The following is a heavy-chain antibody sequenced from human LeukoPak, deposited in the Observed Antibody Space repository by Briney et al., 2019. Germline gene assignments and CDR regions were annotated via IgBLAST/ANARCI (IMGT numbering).Heavy chain of an antibody. J-gene: IGHJ4*02. CDR1: GFHFNSYA. CDR3: AKAFGGSYSSFDY. CDR2: VSYTGDST. D-gene: IGHD2-15*01. V-gene: IGHV3-23*01. Sequence: GGSLRLSCTASGFHFNSYAMSWVRQAPGQGLQWVSTVSYTGDSTFYTDSVKGRFTISRDNSKNTLYLQMYSLRAEDTALYYCAKAFGGSYSSFDYWGQGTPVTVSS.